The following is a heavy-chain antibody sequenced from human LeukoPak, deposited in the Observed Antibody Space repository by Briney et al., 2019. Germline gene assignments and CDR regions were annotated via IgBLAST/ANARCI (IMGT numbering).Heavy chain of an antibody. V-gene: IGHV1-2*04. Sequence: ASVKVSCKASGYTFTGYYMHWVRQAPGQGLEWMGWINLNSGGTNYAQKFQGWVTMTRDTSISTAYMELSRLRSDDTAVYYCARDQGGYDILAHYYGMDVWGRGTTVTVSS. CDR2: INLNSGGT. CDR1: GYTFTGYY. CDR3: ARDQGGYDILAHYYGMDV. J-gene: IGHJ6*02. D-gene: IGHD3-9*01.